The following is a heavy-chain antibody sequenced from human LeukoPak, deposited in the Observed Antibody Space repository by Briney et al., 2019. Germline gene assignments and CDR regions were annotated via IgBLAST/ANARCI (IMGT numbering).Heavy chain of an antibody. D-gene: IGHD3-10*01. Sequence: PGGSLRLSCAASGFTFSSYAMSWVRQAPGKGLEWVSAISGSGGSTYYADSVKGRFTISRDNSKNTLYLQMNSLRAEDTAVYYCAKDAVLLWFGELFTYSDYWGQGTLVTVSS. CDR2: ISGSGGST. J-gene: IGHJ4*02. CDR3: AKDAVLLWFGELFTYSDY. CDR1: GFTFSSYA. V-gene: IGHV3-23*01.